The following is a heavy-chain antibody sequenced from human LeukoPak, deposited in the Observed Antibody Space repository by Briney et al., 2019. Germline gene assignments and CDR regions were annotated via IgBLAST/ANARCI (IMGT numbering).Heavy chain of an antibody. J-gene: IGHJ4*02. CDR3: AGEIVGANY. Sequence: ASVTVSCTTAGYTFTSYYIHWVRQAPGQALEWMGVINPSGGSTVYAQRFQGRVAMTRDTSATTMYMELTSLRSEDTAVYYCAGEIVGANYWGQGTLVTVSS. CDR2: INPSGGST. V-gene: IGHV1-46*03. CDR1: GYTFTSYY. D-gene: IGHD1-26*01.